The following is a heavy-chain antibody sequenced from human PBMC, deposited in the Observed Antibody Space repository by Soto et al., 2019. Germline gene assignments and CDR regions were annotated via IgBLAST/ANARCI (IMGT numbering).Heavy chain of an antibody. CDR2: ISYSGSP. J-gene: IGHJ1*01. CDR3: ASAWDF. CDR1: GVSVSRDYQ. D-gene: IGHD1-26*01. V-gene: IGHV4-30-4*01. Sequence: SETLSLTCTVSGVSVSRDYQWIWIRQPPGKGLEWIGHISYSGSPYYHPSLRSRLSISVDTSKNQFSLKVKSVTAADTDVYYCASAWDFWGQGTLVTVSS.